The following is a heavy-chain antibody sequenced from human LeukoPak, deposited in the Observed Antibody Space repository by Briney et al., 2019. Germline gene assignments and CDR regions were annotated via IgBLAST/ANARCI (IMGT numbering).Heavy chain of an antibody. CDR3: AREGGAYYDFWSGYLMIDY. V-gene: IGHV4-4*07. Sequence: PSETLSLTCTVSGGSISSYYWSWIRQPAGKGLGWIGRIYTSGSTNYNPSLKSRVTISVDTSKNQFSLKLSSVTAADTAVYYCAREGGAYYDFWSGYLMIDYWGQGTLVTVSS. CDR1: GGSISSYY. CDR2: IYTSGST. J-gene: IGHJ4*02. D-gene: IGHD3-3*01.